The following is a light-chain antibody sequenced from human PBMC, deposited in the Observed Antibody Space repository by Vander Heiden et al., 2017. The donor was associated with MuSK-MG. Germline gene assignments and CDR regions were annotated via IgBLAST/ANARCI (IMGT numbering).Light chain of an antibody. CDR1: SSNIGSNT. CDR3: AAWDDSLNGHWV. J-gene: IGLJ3*02. CDR2: TNN. V-gene: IGLV1-44*01. Sequence: QSVLTQPPSASGTPGQRVTIPCSGSSSNIGSNTVNWYQQIPGTAPKLLIYTNNQRPEGGPDRFSGSKSGTSASLAIRGLQSEDEADYYCAAWDDSLNGHWVFGGGTKLTVL.